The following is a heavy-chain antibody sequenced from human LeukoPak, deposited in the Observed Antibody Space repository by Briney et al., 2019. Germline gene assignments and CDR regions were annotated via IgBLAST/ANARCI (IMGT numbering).Heavy chain of an antibody. CDR1: GFSFRTYN. CDR3: ASRPAQGGIDY. CDR2: ISYNGGYI. Sequence: PGGSLRLSCTASGFSFRTYNLHWVRQAPGKGLEWVAVISYNGGYIHYEDSAKGRFTISRDNSKNTLYLQMNSLRAEDTAVYYCASRPAQGGIDYWGQGTLVTVSS. V-gene: IGHV3-33*01. J-gene: IGHJ4*02.